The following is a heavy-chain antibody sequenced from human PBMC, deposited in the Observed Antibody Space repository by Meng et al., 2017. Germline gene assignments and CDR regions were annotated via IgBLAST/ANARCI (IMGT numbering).Heavy chain of an antibody. D-gene: IGHD6-13*01. CDR3: ATGAAAADH. J-gene: IGHJ4*02. CDR1: GVTFTSAY. CDR2: IKANSAGATT. Sequence: LVECVGGLVKPGASPRLSWGASGVTFTSAYMSWVRQAPGQGLEWVGRIKANSAGATTDYAATVKGRFTNSRDDSKNTLYLQMDSLINEDTAVYFCATGAAAADHWGQGTLVTVSS. V-gene: IGHV3-15*01.